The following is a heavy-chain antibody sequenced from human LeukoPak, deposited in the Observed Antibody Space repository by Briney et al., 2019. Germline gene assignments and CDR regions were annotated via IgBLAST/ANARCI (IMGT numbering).Heavy chain of an antibody. V-gene: IGHV4-59*01. J-gene: IGHJ6*03. CDR3: ARVTSTQYDFWSGYYRIFYYYYMDA. CDR1: GGSISSYY. CDR2: IYYSGST. Sequence: SETLSLTCTVSGGSISSYYWSWIRQPPGKGLEWIGYIYYSGSTNYNPSLKSRVTISVDTSKNQFSLKLSSVTAADTAVYYCARVTSTQYDFWSGYYRIFYYYYMDAWGKGTTVTVSS. D-gene: IGHD3-3*01.